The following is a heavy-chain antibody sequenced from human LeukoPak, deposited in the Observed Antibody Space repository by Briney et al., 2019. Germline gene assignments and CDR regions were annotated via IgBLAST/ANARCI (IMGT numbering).Heavy chain of an antibody. V-gene: IGHV3-48*01. CDR1: GFTFSSYE. CDR2: ISRSSSSI. D-gene: IGHD5-18*01. J-gene: IGHJ4*02. CDR3: ARDSTEAGYGFDY. Sequence: PGGSLRLSCAASGFTFSSYEMNWVRQAPGKGLEWVSYISRSSSSIYYADSVKGRFTISRDNAKNSLYLQMNSLRAEDTAVYYCARDSTEAGYGFDYWGQGTLVTVSS.